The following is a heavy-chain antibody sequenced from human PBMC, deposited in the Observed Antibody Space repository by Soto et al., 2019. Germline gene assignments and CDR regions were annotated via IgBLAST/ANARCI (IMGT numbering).Heavy chain of an antibody. J-gene: IGHJ4*02. CDR3: ERNSRGITPPNFIDY. CDR2: IYPGDSEA. CDR1: GYTFTTYW. V-gene: IGHV5-51*01. D-gene: IGHD3-22*01. Sequence: GESLKISCEGFGYTFTTYWIAWVRQMPGKGLEWMGFIYPGDSEATYSPSFRGQVTISVDKSIGTAYLQWSSLKASDTAMYYCERNSRGITPPNFIDYWGQGTLVTVYS.